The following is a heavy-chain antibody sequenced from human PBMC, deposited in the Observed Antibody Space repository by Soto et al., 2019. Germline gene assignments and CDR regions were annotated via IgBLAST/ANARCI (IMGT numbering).Heavy chain of an antibody. CDR3: ARDTPHNRFHR. CDR2: INTDGRVT. V-gene: IGHV3-74*01. J-gene: IGHJ5*02. Sequence: PGGSLRLSCAASGLTFSGYWMHWVRQAPGKGLVWVSRINTDGRVTNYADSVEGRFTVSRDDAKNTLYLQMNSLRAEDTAVYYCARDTPHNRFHRWGEGMLVTVS. CDR1: GLTFSGYW.